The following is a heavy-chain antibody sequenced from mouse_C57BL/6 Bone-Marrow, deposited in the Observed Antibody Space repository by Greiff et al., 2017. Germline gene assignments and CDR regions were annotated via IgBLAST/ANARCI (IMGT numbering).Heavy chain of an antibody. J-gene: IGHJ4*01. V-gene: IGHV14-4*01. CDR3: TTEGSMHYYAMDY. D-gene: IGHD2-3*01. CDR1: GFNIKDDY. CDR2: IDPENGDT. Sequence: VQLQQSGAELVRPGASVKLSCTASGFNIKDDYMHWVKQRPEQGLEWIGWIDPENGDTEYASKFQGKATITADTSSNPAYLQLSSLTSEDTAVYYCTTEGSMHYYAMDYWGQGTSVTVSS.